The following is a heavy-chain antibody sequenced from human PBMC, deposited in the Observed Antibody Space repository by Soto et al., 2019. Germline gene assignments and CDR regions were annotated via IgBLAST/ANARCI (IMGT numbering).Heavy chain of an antibody. CDR2: MNPNSGNT. D-gene: IGHD3-3*01. CDR3: VGGNFRY. CDR1: GYNFNTFD. J-gene: IGHJ4*02. Sequence: QVQLVQSGAEVRKPGASVKVSCKASGYNFNTFDIYWVRQATGHGLEWMGWMNPNSGNTGYAQELRSRVTMTRNTSNTTAYMELTSLTSDDTGVYYCVGGNFRYWGQGTLVTVSS. V-gene: IGHV1-8*02.